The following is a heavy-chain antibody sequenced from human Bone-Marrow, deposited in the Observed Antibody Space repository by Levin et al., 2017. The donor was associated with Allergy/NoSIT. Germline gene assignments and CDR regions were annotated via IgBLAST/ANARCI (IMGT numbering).Heavy chain of an antibody. CDR3: AKSYYDILTGYYNFDY. J-gene: IGHJ4*02. D-gene: IGHD3-9*01. CDR1: GFTFSSYG. V-gene: IGHV3-30*18. CDR2: ISYDGSNK. Sequence: GESLKISCAASGFTFSSYGMHWVRQAPGKGLEWVAVISYDGSNKYYADSVKGRFTISRDNSKNTLYLQMNSLRAEDTAVYYCAKSYYDILTGYYNFDYWGQGTLVTVSS.